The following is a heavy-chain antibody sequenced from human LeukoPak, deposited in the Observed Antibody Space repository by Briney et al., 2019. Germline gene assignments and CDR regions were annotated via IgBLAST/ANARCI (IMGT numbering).Heavy chain of an antibody. CDR1: GNYW. D-gene: IGHD2-21*02. J-gene: IGHJ6*02. Sequence: GGSLRLSCAASGNYWMHWVRQVPGKGLVWVSHINSDGRWTSYADSVKGRFTISRDNAKNTLYLQMNSLRAEDTAVYYCSRDSLSSCGGDCYSGLDVWGQGTTVTVSS. CDR2: INSDGRWT. V-gene: IGHV3-74*01. CDR3: SRDSLSSCGGDCYSGLDV.